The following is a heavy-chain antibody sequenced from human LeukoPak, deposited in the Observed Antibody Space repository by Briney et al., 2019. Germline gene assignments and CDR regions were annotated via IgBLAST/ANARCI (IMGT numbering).Heavy chain of an antibody. CDR3: ARGQAVGATWLDRAYFQH. CDR1: GGSISSYY. J-gene: IGHJ1*01. V-gene: IGHV4-4*07. Sequence: SETLSLTCTVSGGSISSYYWSWIRQPAGKGLEWIGRIYTSGSTNYNPSLKSRVTISVDTSKNQFSLKLSSVTAADTAVYYCARGQAVGATWLDRAYFQHWGQGTLVTVSS. CDR2: IYTSGST. D-gene: IGHD1-26*01.